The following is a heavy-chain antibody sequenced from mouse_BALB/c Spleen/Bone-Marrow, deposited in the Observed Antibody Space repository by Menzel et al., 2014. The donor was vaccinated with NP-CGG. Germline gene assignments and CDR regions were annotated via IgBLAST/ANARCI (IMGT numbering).Heavy chain of an antibody. J-gene: IGHJ2*01. CDR2: INPYNGDT. CDR1: GYSFTGYF. CDR3: ARTGYYGSSYEDY. Sequence: EVKLQESGPELVKPGASVKISCNASGYSFTGYFMNWVMQGHGKSLEWIGRINPYNGDTFYNQKFKGKATLTVDKSSSTAHMELRSLASEDDAVYYCARTGYYGSSYEDYWGQGATRTVPS. D-gene: IGHD1-1*01. V-gene: IGHV1-20*02.